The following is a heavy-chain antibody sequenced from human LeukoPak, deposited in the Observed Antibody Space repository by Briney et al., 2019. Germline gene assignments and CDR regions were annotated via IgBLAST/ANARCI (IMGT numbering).Heavy chain of an antibody. V-gene: IGHV3-21*01. CDR2: ISSSSSYI. D-gene: IGHD1-20*01. J-gene: IGHJ4*02. CDR3: ARWNNWNYWDY. Sequence: GGSLRLSCAASGFTFSSYSMNWVRQAPGKGLEWVSSISSSSSYIYYADSVKGQFTISRDNAKNPLYLQMNSLRAEDTAVYYCARWNNWNYWDYWGQGTLVTVSS. CDR1: GFTFSSYS.